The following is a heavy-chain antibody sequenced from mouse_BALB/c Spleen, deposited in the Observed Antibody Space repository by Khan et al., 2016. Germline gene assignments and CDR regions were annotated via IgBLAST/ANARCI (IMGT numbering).Heavy chain of an antibody. CDR1: GYTFTSYT. Sequence: QVQLQQSGAELARPGASVKMSCKASGYTFTSYTMFWVKQRPGQGLEWIGYIAPRSDYTDYNQKFKDKATLTADKSSTTAYMQLNSLTSDDSAVYYCAREGWLLVYFDYWGQGTTLTVSS. CDR2: IAPRSDYT. CDR3: AREGWLLVYFDY. V-gene: IGHV1-4*01. D-gene: IGHD2-3*01. J-gene: IGHJ2*01.